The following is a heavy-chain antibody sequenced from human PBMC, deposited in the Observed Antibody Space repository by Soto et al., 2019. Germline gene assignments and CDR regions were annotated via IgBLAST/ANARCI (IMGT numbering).Heavy chain of an antibody. CDR3: ARDPRRSYYDSSGYPYFEY. V-gene: IGHV1-18*04. D-gene: IGHD3-22*01. J-gene: IGHJ4*02. Sequence: ASVKVSCKASGYTFTSYGISWVRQAPGQGLEWMGWISAYNGNTNYAQKLQGRVTMTTDTSTSTAYMELRSLRSDDTAVYYCARDPRRSYYDSSGYPYFEYWGQGTLVTVSS. CDR2: ISAYNGNT. CDR1: GYTFTSYG.